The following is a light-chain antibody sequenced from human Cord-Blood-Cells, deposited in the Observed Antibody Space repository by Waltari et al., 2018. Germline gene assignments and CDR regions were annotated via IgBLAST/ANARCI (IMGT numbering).Light chain of an antibody. CDR3: QQSYSTPLA. CDR1: QRISSY. J-gene: IGKJ4*01. CDR2: AAS. V-gene: IGKV1-39*01. Sequence: DIQMTQSPYYLSASVGDRVTITCRASQRISSYLNWYQQKPGKAPKHLIYAASSLQSGVPSRFSGSGAGTEFTLTISSLQPEDFATYYCQQSYSTPLAFGGGTKVEIK.